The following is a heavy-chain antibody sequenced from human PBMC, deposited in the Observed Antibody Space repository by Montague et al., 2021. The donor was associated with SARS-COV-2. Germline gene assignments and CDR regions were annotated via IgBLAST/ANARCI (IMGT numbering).Heavy chain of an antibody. J-gene: IGHJ3*02. CDR1: GFSLSTSGMC. V-gene: IGHV2-70*11. Sequence: PALVKPTQTLTLTCTFSGFSLSTSGMCVSWIRQPPGKALEWLARIDWDDDKYYSTSLKTRLTISKDTSKNQVVFTMTNMDPVDTATYYCARMRIAAAGSPFDIWGQGTMVTVSS. CDR3: ARMRIAAAGSPFDI. D-gene: IGHD6-13*01. CDR2: IDWDDDK.